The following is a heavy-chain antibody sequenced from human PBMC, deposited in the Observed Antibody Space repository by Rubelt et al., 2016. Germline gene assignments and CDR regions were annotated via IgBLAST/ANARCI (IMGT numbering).Heavy chain of an antibody. CDR1: GFTFSSYW. D-gene: IGHD1-26*01. Sequence: EVQLVESGGGLVQPGGSLRLSCAASGFTFSSYWMSWVRQAPGKGLEWVANIKQDGSEKYYVDSVKGRFTISRDNAKNLLYLQMNIMTADDTAVYYCARDSAGVGVDYWGQGTLVSVSS. CDR2: IKQDGSEK. CDR3: ARDSAGVGVDY. V-gene: IGHV3-7*05. J-gene: IGHJ4*02.